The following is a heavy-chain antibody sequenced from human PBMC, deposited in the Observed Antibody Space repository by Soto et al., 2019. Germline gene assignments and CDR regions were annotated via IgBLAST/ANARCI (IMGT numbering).Heavy chain of an antibody. CDR3: AREGNRGSSRKYGMDV. CDR2: IYYSGST. D-gene: IGHD3-10*01. Sequence: QVQLQESGPGLVKPSQTLSLTCTVSGGSISSGGYYWSWIRQHPGKGLEWIGYIYYSGSTYYNPSLKSRVTISVDTSKNQFSLKLSSVTAADTAVYYCAREGNRGSSRKYGMDVWGQGTTVTVSS. CDR1: GGSISSGGYY. J-gene: IGHJ6*02. V-gene: IGHV4-31*03.